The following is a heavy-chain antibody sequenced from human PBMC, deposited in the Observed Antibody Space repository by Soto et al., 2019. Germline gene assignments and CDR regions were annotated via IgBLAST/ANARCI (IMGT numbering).Heavy chain of an antibody. Sequence: GGSLRLSCAASGFTFSSYGMHWVRQAPGKGLEWVAVISYDGSNKYYADSVKGRFTISRDNSKNTLYLQMNSLRAEDTAVYYCAGSSPLSYWGQGTLVTVSS. V-gene: IGHV3-30*03. D-gene: IGHD6-13*01. J-gene: IGHJ4*02. CDR3: AGSSPLSY. CDR1: GFTFSSYG. CDR2: ISYDGSNK.